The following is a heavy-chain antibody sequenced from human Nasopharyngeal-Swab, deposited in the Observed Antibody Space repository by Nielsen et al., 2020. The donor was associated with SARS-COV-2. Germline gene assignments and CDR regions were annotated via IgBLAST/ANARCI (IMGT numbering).Heavy chain of an antibody. J-gene: IGHJ4*02. Sequence: SETLSLTCAVSGGSFSGYYWCWIRQPPGKGLELIGEINHSGSTNYNPSLKLRVTISVDTSKNQFSLKLSSVTAADTAVYYCSRGGVAAAGTDYWGQGTMVTVSS. CDR2: INHSGST. CDR1: GGSFSGYY. V-gene: IGHV4-34*01. D-gene: IGHD6-13*01. CDR3: SRGGVAAAGTDY.